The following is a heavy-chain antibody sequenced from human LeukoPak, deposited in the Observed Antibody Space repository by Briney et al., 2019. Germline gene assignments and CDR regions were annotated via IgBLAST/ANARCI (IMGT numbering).Heavy chain of an antibody. CDR2: IYYSGST. D-gene: IGHD5-18*01. CDR1: GGSVSSGSYY. CDR3: ARWRGYSYGSDFDF. V-gene: IGHV4-61*01. J-gene: IGHJ4*02. Sequence: SETLSLTCTVSGGSVSSGSYYWSRIRQPPGKGLEWIGYIYYSGSTNYNPSLKSQVTISVDTSKNQFSLKLSSVTAADTAVYYCARWRGYSYGSDFDFWGQGTLVTVSS.